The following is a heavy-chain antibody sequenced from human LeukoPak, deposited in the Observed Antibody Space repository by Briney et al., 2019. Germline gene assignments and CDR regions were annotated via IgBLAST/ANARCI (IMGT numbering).Heavy chain of an antibody. CDR1: GFTFSSYS. J-gene: IGHJ4*02. D-gene: IGHD3-22*01. CDR3: ARDHYYYDSSGYYYLVPPGDY. V-gene: IGHV3-21*01. Sequence: GGSLRLSCAASGFTFSSYSMNWVRQAPGKGLEWVSSISSSSSYIYYADSVKGRFTISRDNAKNSLYLQMNSLRAEDTAVYYCARDHYYYDSSGYYYLVPPGDYWGQGTLVTVSS. CDR2: ISSSSSYI.